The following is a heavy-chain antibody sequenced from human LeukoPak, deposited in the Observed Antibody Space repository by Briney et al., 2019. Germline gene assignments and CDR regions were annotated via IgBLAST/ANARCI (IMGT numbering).Heavy chain of an antibody. D-gene: IGHD6-19*01. CDR3: AGVGIAVAPGFYGMDV. CDR2: IIPIFGTA. Sequence: SVKVSCKASGGTFSSYAISWVRQAPGQGLEWMGGIIPIFGTANYAQKFQGRVTITADESTSTAYMELSSLRSEDTAVYYCAGVGIAVAPGFYGMDVWGQGTTVTVSS. CDR1: GGTFSSYA. J-gene: IGHJ6*02. V-gene: IGHV1-69*01.